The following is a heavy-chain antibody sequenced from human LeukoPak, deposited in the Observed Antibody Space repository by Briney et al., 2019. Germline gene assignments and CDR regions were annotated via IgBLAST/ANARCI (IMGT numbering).Heavy chain of an antibody. Sequence: GESLKISCEGSGYSFTSYWIGWVRQMPGKGLEWMGIIYPADSNTRYSPSFQGRVTISADKSISTAYLQWSSLKASDTAMYYCARRRAVAGHYYFDFWGQGTLVTVSS. CDR3: ARRRAVAGHYYFDF. D-gene: IGHD6-19*01. V-gene: IGHV5-51*01. CDR2: IYPADSNT. CDR1: GYSFTSYW. J-gene: IGHJ4*02.